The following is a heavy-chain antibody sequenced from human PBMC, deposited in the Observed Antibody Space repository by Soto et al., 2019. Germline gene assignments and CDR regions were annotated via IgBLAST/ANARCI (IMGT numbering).Heavy chain of an antibody. CDR2: ISSSTSSI. V-gene: IGHV3-48*01. J-gene: IGHJ4*02. CDR3: ATVPYYDILTDSTRGY. D-gene: IGHD3-9*01. Sequence: EVQLVESGGGLVQPGGSLRLSCAASGFTFSNYNMNWVRQAPGKGLEWVSYISSSTSSIYYADSVKGRFTISRDNAKNSLYLQMNSLRAEDTAVYYCATVPYYDILTDSTRGYWGQGTLVTVSS. CDR1: GFTFSNYN.